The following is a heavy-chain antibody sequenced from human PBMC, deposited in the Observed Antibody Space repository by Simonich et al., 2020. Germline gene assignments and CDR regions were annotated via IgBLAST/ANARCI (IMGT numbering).Heavy chain of an antibody. CDR1: GFTFGSYA. Sequence: EVQLLESGGGLVQPGGSLRLSCAASGFTFGSYAMSWVRQAPGKGLGWVSAIIGIGGSTNYADSVKGRFTISRDNSKNTLYLQMNSLRAEDTAVYYCAKPGSSWYFDYWGQGTLVTVSS. J-gene: IGHJ4*02. V-gene: IGHV3-23*01. D-gene: IGHD6-13*01. CDR2: IIGIGGST. CDR3: AKPGSSWYFDY.